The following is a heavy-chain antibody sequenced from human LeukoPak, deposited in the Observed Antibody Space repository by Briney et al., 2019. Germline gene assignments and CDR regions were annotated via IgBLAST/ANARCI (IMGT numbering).Heavy chain of an antibody. Sequence: SETLSLTCTVSGGSINSGDYYWSWIRQPPGKGLEWIENIYNTGSTYYNPSLKSRVTISVDTSKNQFSLKLNSVTAADTAVYYCARHNDYYVVGGMDVWGQGTTVTVSS. J-gene: IGHJ6*02. V-gene: IGHV4-30-4*01. D-gene: IGHD3-10*02. CDR3: ARHNDYYVVGGMDV. CDR1: GGSINSGDYY. CDR2: IYNTGST.